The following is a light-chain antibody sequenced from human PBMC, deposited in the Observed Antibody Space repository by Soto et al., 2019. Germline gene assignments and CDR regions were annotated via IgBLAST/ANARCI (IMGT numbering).Light chain of an antibody. Sequence: DIQMTQSPSSLSASVGDRVTISCRASQGISSYLAWYQQKPGKAPKLLIYAASTLQSGVPSRFSGSGSGTEFTLTIISLQPEDFATYYCQQSYRFPKTFGRGTKVDIK. CDR3: QQSYRFPKT. J-gene: IGKJ1*01. CDR2: AAS. CDR1: QGISSY. V-gene: IGKV1-39*01.